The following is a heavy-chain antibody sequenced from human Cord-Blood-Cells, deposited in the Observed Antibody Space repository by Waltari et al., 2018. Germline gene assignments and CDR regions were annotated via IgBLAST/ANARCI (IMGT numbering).Heavy chain of an antibody. D-gene: IGHD3-16*01. J-gene: IGHJ5*02. Sequence: QVQLVESGGGVVQPGRSLRLSCAASGFPFSSYGMHWVRKAPGKGLEWVAVISYDGSNKYYADSVKGRFTISRDNSKNTLYLQMNSLRAEDTAVYYCAKGITTWGQGTLVTVSS. CDR3: AKGITT. V-gene: IGHV3-30*18. CDR1: GFPFSSYG. CDR2: ISYDGSNK.